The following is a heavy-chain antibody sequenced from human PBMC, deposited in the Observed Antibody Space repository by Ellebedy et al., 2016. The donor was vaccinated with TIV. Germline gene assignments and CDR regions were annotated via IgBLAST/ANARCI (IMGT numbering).Heavy chain of an antibody. CDR2: ISAYNGNT. CDR3: VRYYYDSSGYYFEALDI. Sequence: AASVKVSCKASGYTFTSYGISWVRQAPGQGLEWMGWISAYNGNTNYAQKLQGRVTMTTDTSTSTAYMELRSLRSDDTAVYYCVRYYYDSSGYYFEALDIWGQGTLVTVSS. J-gene: IGHJ4*02. CDR1: GYTFTSYG. V-gene: IGHV1-18*01. D-gene: IGHD3-22*01.